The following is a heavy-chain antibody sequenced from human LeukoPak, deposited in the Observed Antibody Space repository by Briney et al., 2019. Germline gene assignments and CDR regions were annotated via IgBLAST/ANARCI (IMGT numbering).Heavy chain of an antibody. D-gene: IGHD2-2*01. V-gene: IGHV1-69*04. Sequence: APVKVSCKASGGTFSSYAIIWVRQAPGQGLEWMGRIIPILGIANYAQKFQGRVTITADKSTSTAYMELSSLRSEDTAVYYCARQGYCSSTSCYEEYDPWGQGTLVTVSS. CDR1: GGTFSSYA. CDR3: ARQGYCSSTSCYEEYDP. J-gene: IGHJ5*02. CDR2: IIPILGIA.